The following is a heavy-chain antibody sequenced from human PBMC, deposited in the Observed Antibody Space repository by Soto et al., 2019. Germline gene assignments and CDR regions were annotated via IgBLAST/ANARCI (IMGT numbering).Heavy chain of an antibody. V-gene: IGHV4-4*02. D-gene: IGHD2-21*02. CDR2: IYHSGST. J-gene: IGHJ4*01. CDR3: ARVRARVVTPIYDY. Sequence: DGRRLVRKPPGKGLEWIGEIYHSGSTNYNPSLKSRVTISVDKSKNQFSLKLSSVTAADTAVYYRARVRARVVTPIYDYLVNRSLVTGSP. CDR1: DG.